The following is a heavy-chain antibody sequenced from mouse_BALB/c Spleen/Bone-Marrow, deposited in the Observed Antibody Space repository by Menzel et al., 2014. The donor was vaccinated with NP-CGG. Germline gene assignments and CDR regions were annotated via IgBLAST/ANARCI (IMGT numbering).Heavy chain of an antibody. V-gene: IGHV5-6-5*01. J-gene: IGHJ4*01. CDR1: GFTFSGYA. CDR2: ISSGGTT. D-gene: IGHD1-1*01. Sequence: EVKLMESGGGLVKPGGSLKLSCAASGFTFSGYAMSWVRQTPEKRLEWVASISSGGTTYYPDSVKGRLTISRDNARNILYLQMSSLRSEDTAMYYCAGITTVDYWGQGTSVTVSS. CDR3: AGITTVDY.